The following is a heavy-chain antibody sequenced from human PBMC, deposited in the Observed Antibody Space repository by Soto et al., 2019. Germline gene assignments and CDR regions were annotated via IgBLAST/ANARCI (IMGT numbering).Heavy chain of an antibody. CDR1: GGTFGDYG. CDR3: AIDDGEGGMDV. CDR2: ILPVVRTT. Sequence: QMHLVQSGPEVRKPGSSVKVSCKASGGTFGDYGSDWVRQAPGHGLEWMGGILPVVRTTRNAQKFEGRVSLTVDEVTNTAFLELNSLRTADTATDYCAIDDGEGGMDVWGKGTTFLVSS. J-gene: IGHJ6*04. D-gene: IGHD3-10*01. V-gene: IGHV1-69*01.